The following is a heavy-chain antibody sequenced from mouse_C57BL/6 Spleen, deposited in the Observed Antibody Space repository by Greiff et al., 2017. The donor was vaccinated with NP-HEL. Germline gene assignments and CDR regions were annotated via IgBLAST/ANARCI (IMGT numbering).Heavy chain of an antibody. CDR2: INPYNGGT. V-gene: IGHV1-19*01. D-gene: IGHD3-3*01. CDR1: GYTFTDYY. J-gene: IGHJ1*03. Sequence: EVQLQQSGPVLVKPGASVKMSCKASGYTFTDYYMNWVKQSHGKSLEWIGVINPYNGGTSYNQKFKGKATLTVDKSSSTAYMELNSLTSEDSAVYYCARPGRGYFDVWGTGTTVTVSS. CDR3: ARPGRGYFDV.